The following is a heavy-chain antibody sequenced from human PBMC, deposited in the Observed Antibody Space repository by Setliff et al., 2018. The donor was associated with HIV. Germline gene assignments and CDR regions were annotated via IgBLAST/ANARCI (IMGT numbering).Heavy chain of an antibody. D-gene: IGHD3-22*01. CDR1: GGSVSSGSYY. CDR3: ARDRGYYDSSGSDPGFDP. V-gene: IGHV4-61*02. Sequence: PSETLSLTCTVSGGSVSSGSYYWTWIRQPAGKGLEWIGRIYTSGSTNYNPSLKSRVTISVDTSKNQFSLKLSSVTAADTAVYYCARDRGYYDSSGSDPGFDPWGQGTLVTVSS. CDR2: IYTSGST. J-gene: IGHJ5*02.